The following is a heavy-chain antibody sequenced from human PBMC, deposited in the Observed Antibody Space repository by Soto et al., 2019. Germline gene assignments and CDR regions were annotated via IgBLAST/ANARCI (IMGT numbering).Heavy chain of an antibody. CDR2: IYYSGST. V-gene: IGHV4-31*03. J-gene: IGHJ4*02. CDR3: ARTMIVIGYFDS. D-gene: IGHD3-22*01. Sequence: SETLSLTCTVSGGSISSGGYYWSWIRQHPGKGLEWIGYIYYSGSTYYNPSLKSRATISVDTSKNQFSLKLSSVTAADTAVYYCARTMIVIGYFDSWGQGTLVTVSS. CDR1: GGSISSGGYY.